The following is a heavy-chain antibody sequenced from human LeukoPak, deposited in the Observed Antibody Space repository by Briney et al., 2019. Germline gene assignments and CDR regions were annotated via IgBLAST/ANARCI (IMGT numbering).Heavy chain of an antibody. CDR1: GFTFSSYA. CDR3: AKEIVVVPAAPENWFDP. Sequence: GGSLRLSCAASGFTFSSYAMSWVRQAPGKGLEWVSAISGSGGSTYYADSVKGRFTISRDNSKNTLYLQMNSLRAEDTAVYYCAKEIVVVPAAPENWFDPWGQGTLVAVSS. J-gene: IGHJ5*02. D-gene: IGHD2-2*01. CDR2: ISGSGGST. V-gene: IGHV3-23*01.